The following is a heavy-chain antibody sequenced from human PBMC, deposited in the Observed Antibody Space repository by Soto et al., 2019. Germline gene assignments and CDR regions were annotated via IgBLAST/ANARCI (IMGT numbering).Heavy chain of an antibody. D-gene: IGHD5-18*01. CDR2: TNQDGRER. CDR1: GFTFRNYW. Sequence: EVQLVESGGGLVQTGGSLRLSCVASGFTFRNYWMSWLRQAPGKGLEWVANTNQDGRERYSVDSVKGRFTISRDNAKNSMHLQMNRLRAEDTSVYYCARDGSGYSTDWGQGTLVTVSS. CDR3: ARDGSGYSTD. V-gene: IGHV3-7*01. J-gene: IGHJ4*02.